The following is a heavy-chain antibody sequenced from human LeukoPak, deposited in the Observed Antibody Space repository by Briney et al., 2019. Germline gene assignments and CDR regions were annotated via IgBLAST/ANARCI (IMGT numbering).Heavy chain of an antibody. D-gene: IGHD2-2*01. CDR2: ISANTGNR. CDR1: GYTFTNFG. CDR3: ARWGSSRTSCFSYSCWYMDV. Sequence: ASVKVSCKASGYTFTNFGVAWVRQAPGQGLEWMGWISANTGNRNYARKFQDRVTMTTDTSTTTAYMELRSLRSDDTAVYYCARWGSSRTSCFSYSCWYMDVWGEGTTVTVSS. V-gene: IGHV1-18*01. J-gene: IGHJ6*03.